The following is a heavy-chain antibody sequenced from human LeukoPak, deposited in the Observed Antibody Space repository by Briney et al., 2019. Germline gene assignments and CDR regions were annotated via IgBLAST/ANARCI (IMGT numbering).Heavy chain of an antibody. CDR3: AKRGGYYGSGSYYIDY. CDR2: ISCRGGST. Sequence: PGGSLRLSCAASGFTFSSYAMSWVREAPGKRLEWVSAISCRGGSTYYADSVKGRFTISTDNAKNTLHLQMNSLRAKDTAVYYWAKRGGYYGSGSYYIDYWGQGTLVTVSS. D-gene: IGHD3-10*01. CDR1: GFTFSSYA. V-gene: IGHV3-23*01. J-gene: IGHJ4*02.